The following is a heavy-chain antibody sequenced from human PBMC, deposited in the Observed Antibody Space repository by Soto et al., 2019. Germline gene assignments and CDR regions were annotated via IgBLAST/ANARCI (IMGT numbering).Heavy chain of an antibody. D-gene: IGHD3-9*01. J-gene: IGHJ4*02. CDR3: ARGGSYYDISTGWRPRHNRPALDY. V-gene: IGHV4-34*01. Sequence: SETLSLTCAVYGGSFSGYYWSWIRQPPGKGLEWVGEINHSGSTNYNPSLKSRVTISVDTSKNQFSLKLSSVTAADTAVYYCARGGSYYDISTGWRPRHNRPALDYWGQGTLVTVSS. CDR2: INHSGST. CDR1: GGSFSGYY.